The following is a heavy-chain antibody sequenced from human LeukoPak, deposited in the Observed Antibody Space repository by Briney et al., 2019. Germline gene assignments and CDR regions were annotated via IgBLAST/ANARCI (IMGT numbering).Heavy chain of an antibody. V-gene: IGHV3-11*01. Sequence: GRSLRLSCVASGLTVSDYCLTWIRPPPGKGLEWILSISSRLMTVQSTVTVKGQFTVSRDNASNSVSLQMTGLRVEDTALYYCAREVDRSFDWLPPDAFDIWGQGTMVTVSS. D-gene: IGHD3-9*01. CDR1: GLTVSDYC. J-gene: IGHJ3*02. CDR3: AREVDRSFDWLPPDAFDI. CDR2: ISSRLMTV.